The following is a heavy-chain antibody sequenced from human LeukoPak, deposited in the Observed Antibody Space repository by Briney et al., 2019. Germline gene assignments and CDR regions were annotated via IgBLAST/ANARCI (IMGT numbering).Heavy chain of an antibody. D-gene: IGHD3-9*01. J-gene: IGHJ5*02. Sequence: PSETLSLTCTVSGGSISSGDYYWSWIRQPPGKGLEWIGYIYYSGSTYYNPSLKSRVTISVDTSENQFSLKLSSVTAADTAVYYCARSPAYYDILTGYYPKNWFDPWGQGTLVTVSS. V-gene: IGHV4-30-4*08. CDR3: ARSPAYYDILTGYYPKNWFDP. CDR1: GGSISSGDYY. CDR2: IYYSGST.